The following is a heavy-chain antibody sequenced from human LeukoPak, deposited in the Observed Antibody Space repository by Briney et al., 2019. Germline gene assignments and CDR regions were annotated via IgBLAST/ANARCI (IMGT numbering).Heavy chain of an antibody. Sequence: GGSLRLSCAASGFTFSSYWMHCVRQAPGKGLVWVSRISTDGSSTNSADSVKGRLTISRDNAKNTLYLEMNSLRAEDTAVYYCVREYSSSSGRAFDIWGQGTMVTVSP. V-gene: IGHV3-74*01. D-gene: IGHD6-6*01. CDR1: GFTFSSYW. J-gene: IGHJ3*02. CDR2: ISTDGSST. CDR3: VREYSSSSGRAFDI.